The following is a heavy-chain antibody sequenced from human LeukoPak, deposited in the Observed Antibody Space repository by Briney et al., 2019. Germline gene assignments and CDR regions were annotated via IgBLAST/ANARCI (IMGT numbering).Heavy chain of an antibody. V-gene: IGHV1-24*01. CDR1: GYTLTELS. D-gene: IGHD3-10*01. J-gene: IGHJ4*02. CDR3: ASGRITMVRGVISY. CDR2: FDPEDGET. Sequence: GASVKVSCKVSGYTLTELSMHWVRQAPGKGLEGMGGFDPEDGETIYAQKFQGRVTMTEDTSTDTAYMELSSLRSEDTAVYYCASGRITMVRGVISYWGQGTLVTVSS.